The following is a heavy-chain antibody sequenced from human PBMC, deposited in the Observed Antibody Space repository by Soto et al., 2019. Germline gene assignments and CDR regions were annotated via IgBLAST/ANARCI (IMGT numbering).Heavy chain of an antibody. CDR2: ISSGSSYI. Sequence: GGSLRLSCAASGFIFTGYNMNWVRQAPGKGLEWVSSISSGSSYIYYADSVKGRFTISRDNAKNSLYLQMNTLRSEDTALYYCARRRAAAGTLTFDYWGQGTRVTVSS. J-gene: IGHJ4*02. CDR3: ARRRAAAGTLTFDY. CDR1: GFIFTGYN. V-gene: IGHV3-21*01. D-gene: IGHD6-13*01.